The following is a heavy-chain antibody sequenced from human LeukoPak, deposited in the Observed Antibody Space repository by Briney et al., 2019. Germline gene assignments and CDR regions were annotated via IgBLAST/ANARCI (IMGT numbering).Heavy chain of an antibody. CDR3: ARGLRLERSYYYYGMDV. D-gene: IGHD1-1*01. V-gene: IGHV1-69*01. Sequence: SVKVSCKASGGTFSSYAISWVRQAPGQGLEWRGGIIPIFGTANYAQKFQGRVTITADESTSTAYMELSSLRSEDTAVYYCARGLRLERSYYYYGMDVWGKGTTVTVSS. J-gene: IGHJ6*04. CDR2: IIPIFGTA. CDR1: GGTFSSYA.